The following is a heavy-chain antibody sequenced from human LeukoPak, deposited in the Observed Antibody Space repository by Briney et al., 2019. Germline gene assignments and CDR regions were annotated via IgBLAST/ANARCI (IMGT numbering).Heavy chain of an antibody. CDR1: GLIVSANH. D-gene: IGHD1-1*01. CDR3: ATGGTYYLDY. Sequence: GGSLRLSCAASGLIVSANHMTWVRQAPGKGLEWASVIYRSGTTNYAESVQGRFTISRDESKNTLYLQLNSLRDDDTAIYYCATGGTYYLDYWGQGSLVTVSS. CDR2: IYRSGTT. J-gene: IGHJ4*02. V-gene: IGHV3-53*01.